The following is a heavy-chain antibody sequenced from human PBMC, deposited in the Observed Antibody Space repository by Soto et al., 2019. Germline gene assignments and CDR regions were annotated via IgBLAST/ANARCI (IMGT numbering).Heavy chain of an antibody. D-gene: IGHD3-10*01. CDR3: AIQTLLWFGELFNYFDY. Sequence: PSETLSLTCTVSGGSISSSSYYWGWIRQPPGKGLEWIGSIYYSGSTYYNPSLKSRVTISVDTSKNQFSLKLSSVTAADTAVYYCAIQTLLWFGELFNYFDYWGQGTLVTVSS. CDR1: GGSISSSSYY. CDR2: IYYSGST. J-gene: IGHJ4*02. V-gene: IGHV4-39*01.